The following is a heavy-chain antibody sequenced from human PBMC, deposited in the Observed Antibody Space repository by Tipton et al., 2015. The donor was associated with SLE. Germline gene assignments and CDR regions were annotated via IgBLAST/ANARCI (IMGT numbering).Heavy chain of an antibody. CDR2: IYYSVTT. V-gene: IGHV4-59*01. CDR3: PRVACSLWFFDS. Sequence: TLSLTCTVSDGSISSYFWSWIRQPPGKGLEWIGYIYYSVTTNYNPSLKSRVTISVDTSMNQFSLKLTSVSASDTALYFCPRVACSLWFFDSWGPGTLLTVCS. D-gene: IGHD3-9*01. J-gene: IGHJ4*02. CDR1: DGSISSYF.